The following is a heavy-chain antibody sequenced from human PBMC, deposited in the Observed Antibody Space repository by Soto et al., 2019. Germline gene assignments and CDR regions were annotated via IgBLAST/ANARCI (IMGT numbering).Heavy chain of an antibody. Sequence: SETLSLTCTVSGGSINSRSYYWGWIRQSPGKGLEWIGSIYYSGSTYYNPSLKSRVAMSVDTSKNQFSLKLRSVRAADTAVYYCARQRNSVVTQAYFDDWGQGSLVTVS. CDR3: ARQRNSVVTQAYFDD. CDR2: IYYSGST. D-gene: IGHD2-21*02. J-gene: IGHJ4*02. CDR1: GGSINSRSYY. V-gene: IGHV4-39*01.